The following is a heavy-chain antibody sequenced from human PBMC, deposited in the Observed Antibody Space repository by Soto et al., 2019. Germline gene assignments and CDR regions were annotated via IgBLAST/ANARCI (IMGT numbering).Heavy chain of an antibody. D-gene: IGHD4-17*01. V-gene: IGHV3-48*02. CDR3: ARDLPVTRTGSGLFYGMDV. Sequence: GSLRLSCAASGFTFISYSMNWVRQAPGKGLEWVSYISSSSSTIYYTDSVKGRFTISRDNAKNSLFLQMSSLGDEDTAMYYCARDLPVTRTGSGLFYGMDVWGQGTTVTVSS. CDR1: GFTFISYS. CDR2: ISSSSSTI. J-gene: IGHJ6*02.